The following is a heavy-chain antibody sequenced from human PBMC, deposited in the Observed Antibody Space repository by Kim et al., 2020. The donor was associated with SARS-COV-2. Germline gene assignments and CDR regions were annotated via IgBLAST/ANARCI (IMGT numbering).Heavy chain of an antibody. CDR3: AHYGIPNYFDS. CDR1: GGSITSSGYY. CDR2: ISGSGSS. J-gene: IGHJ4*02. D-gene: IGHD3-16*01. V-gene: IGHV4-39*01. Sequence: SETLSLSCTVSGGSITSSGYYWGWIRQPPGKGLESIGSISGSGSSRYNPSLEGRVTISVDMSENQFSLRLTSMTAADTAIYYCAHYGIPNYFDSWGQGALVTVSS.